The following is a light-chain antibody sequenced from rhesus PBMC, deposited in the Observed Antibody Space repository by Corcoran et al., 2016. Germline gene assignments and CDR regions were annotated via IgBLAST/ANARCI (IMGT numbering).Light chain of an antibody. J-gene: IGKJ1*01. CDR2: KAS. V-gene: IGKV1-22*01. CDR1: QGISSW. CDR3: QQYSSRRT. Sequence: DIQMTQSPSSLSASVGDTVTITCRASQGISSWLAWYQQKPGKAPKLLIYKASSLQRGVPSRFSGSGSGTDFPLTISSLQSEDFATYYCQQYSSRRTFGQGTKVEIK.